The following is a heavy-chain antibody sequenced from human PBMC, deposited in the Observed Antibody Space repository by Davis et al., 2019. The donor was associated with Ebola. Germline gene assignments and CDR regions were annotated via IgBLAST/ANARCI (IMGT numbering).Heavy chain of an antibody. J-gene: IGHJ6*02. D-gene: IGHD5-18*01. CDR1: GYSFTTYW. Sequence: GESLKISCKGSGYSFTTYWIAWVRQTPAKGLEWMGIIYPGDSETRYSPSFQGQVTISADKSISTAYLQWSSLKASDTAMYYCARLGSYGSTSYYYYGMDVWGQGTTVTVSS. V-gene: IGHV5-51*01. CDR2: IYPGDSET. CDR3: ARLGSYGSTSYYYYGMDV.